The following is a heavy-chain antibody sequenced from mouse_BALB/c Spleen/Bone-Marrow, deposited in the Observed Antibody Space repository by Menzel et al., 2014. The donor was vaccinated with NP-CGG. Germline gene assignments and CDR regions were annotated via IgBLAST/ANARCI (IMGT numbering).Heavy chain of an antibody. J-gene: IGHJ3*01. V-gene: IGHV1-4*01. CDR2: INPSSGYT. Sequence: VQLVESGAELARPGASVKMSCKASGYTFTSYTMHWVKQRPGQGLEWIGYINPSSGYTNYNQKFKVKATLTVDKSSSTAYMQLSSLTSEDSAVYYCARAAYYRYDEGAWFAYWGQGTLVTVSA. CDR1: GYTFTSYT. D-gene: IGHD2-14*01. CDR3: ARAAYYRYDEGAWFAY.